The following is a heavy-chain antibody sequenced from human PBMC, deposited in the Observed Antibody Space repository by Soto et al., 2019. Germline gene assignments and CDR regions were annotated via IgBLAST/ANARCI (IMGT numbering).Heavy chain of an antibody. CDR3: ARLRNSRDAWVHYGMDV. CDR1: GYSFTSYW. D-gene: IGHD3-16*01. CDR2: IYPGDSDT. Sequence: PGEALKISCKGSGYSFTSYWIGWVRQMPGKGLEWMGIIYPGDSDTRYSPSFQGQVTISADKSISTAYLQWSSLKASDTAMYYCARLRNSRDAWVHYGMDVWGQGTALTVSS. V-gene: IGHV5-51*01. J-gene: IGHJ6*02.